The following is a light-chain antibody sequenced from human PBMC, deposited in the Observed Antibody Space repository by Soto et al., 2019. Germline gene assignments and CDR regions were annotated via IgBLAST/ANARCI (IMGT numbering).Light chain of an antibody. Sequence: DIVLTQSPGTLSLSPGERATFSCRASQSVSSNLAWYQQKPGQAPRLLIYGASNRATGIPDRFSGSGSGTDFTLTISRLEPEDFAVYYCQQYGSSGTFGQGTKVDIK. J-gene: IGKJ1*01. CDR1: QSVSSN. CDR3: QQYGSSGT. V-gene: IGKV3-20*01. CDR2: GAS.